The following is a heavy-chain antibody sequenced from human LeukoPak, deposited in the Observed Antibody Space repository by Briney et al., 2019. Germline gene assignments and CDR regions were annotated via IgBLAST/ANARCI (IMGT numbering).Heavy chain of an antibody. J-gene: IGHJ4*02. CDR3: ASRRSGWYYFDY. CDR2: IYDSGTT. CDR1: GGSISSYY. V-gene: IGHV4-59*08. Sequence: PSETLSLTCTVSGGSISSYYWSWIRQPPGKGLEWIGYIYDSGTTNYNPSLKGRVTISVDTSKNQFSLTLSPVTAADTAVYYCASRRSGWYYFDYWGQGTLVTVSS. D-gene: IGHD6-19*01.